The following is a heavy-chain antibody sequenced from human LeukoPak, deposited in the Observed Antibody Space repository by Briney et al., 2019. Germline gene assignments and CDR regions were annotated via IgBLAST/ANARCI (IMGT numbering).Heavy chain of an antibody. D-gene: IGHD5-18*01. CDR1: GGSVSSTSYY. Sequence: NPSETLSLTCTVSGGSVSSTSYYWGWIRQPPGEGLEWIGSVYSGGGSYSNPSLKSRVTISVDTSKNQFSLKLSSVTAADTAVYYCAGGYSYGFGIWGQGTMVTVSS. J-gene: IGHJ3*02. CDR3: AGGYSYGFGI. CDR2: VYSGGGS. V-gene: IGHV4-39*07.